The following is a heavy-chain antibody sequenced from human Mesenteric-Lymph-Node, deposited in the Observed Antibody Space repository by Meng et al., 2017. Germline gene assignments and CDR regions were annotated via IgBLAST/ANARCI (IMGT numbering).Heavy chain of an antibody. CDR3: ARRRGGSGRDC. D-gene: IGHD3-10*01. J-gene: IGHJ4*02. Sequence: VRRRESGPGLVKPSQTLSLTCTVSGGSIGSGDYYWSWIRQPPGKGLEWIGYIYYSGSTYYNPSLKSRVTISVDTSKNQFSLKLSSVTATDTAVYYCARRRGGSGRDCWGQGTLVTVSS. CDR1: GGSIGSGDYY. CDR2: IYYSGST. V-gene: IGHV4-30-4*01.